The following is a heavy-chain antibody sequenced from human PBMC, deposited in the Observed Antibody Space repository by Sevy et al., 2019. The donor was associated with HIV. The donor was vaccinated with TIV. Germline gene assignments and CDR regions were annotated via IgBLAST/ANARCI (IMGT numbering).Heavy chain of an antibody. Sequence: GGSLRLSCAASGFTVSSNYVSWVRQAPGKGLEWVSVIYSGGSTYYADSVKGRFTISRDNSKNTLYLQMNSLRAEDTAVYYCARTQRSGWYLDAFDIWGQGTMVTVSS. CDR3: ARTQRSGWYLDAFDI. V-gene: IGHV3-53*01. J-gene: IGHJ3*02. CDR1: GFTVSSNY. CDR2: IYSGGST. D-gene: IGHD6-19*01.